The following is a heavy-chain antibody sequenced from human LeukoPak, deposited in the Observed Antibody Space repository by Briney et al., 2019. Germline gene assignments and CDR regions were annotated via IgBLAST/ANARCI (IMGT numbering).Heavy chain of an antibody. J-gene: IGHJ4*02. D-gene: IGHD3-22*01. CDR3: AKDLSGYFDY. CDR1: GFTFSSYG. V-gene: IGHV3-30*18. CDR2: ISYDGSNK. Sequence: QSGGSLRLSCAASGFTFSSYGMHWVRQAPGKGLEWVAVISYDGSNKYYADSVKGRFTISRDNSKNTLYLQMNSLRAEDTAVYYCAKDLSGYFDYWGQGTLVTVSS.